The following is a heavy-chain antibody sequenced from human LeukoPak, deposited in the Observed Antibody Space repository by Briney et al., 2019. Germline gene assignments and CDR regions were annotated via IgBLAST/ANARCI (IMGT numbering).Heavy chain of an antibody. CDR2: ISSSGSTI. CDR3: ARDFWTNDAFDI. CDR1: GFTFSSYE. Sequence: GGSLRLSCAASGFTFSSYEMNWVRQAPGKGLEWVSYISSSGSTIYYADSVKGRFTISRDNAKNSLYLQMNSLRAEDTAVYYCARDFWTNDAFDIWGQGTMVTVSS. D-gene: IGHD3/OR15-3a*01. V-gene: IGHV3-48*03. J-gene: IGHJ3*02.